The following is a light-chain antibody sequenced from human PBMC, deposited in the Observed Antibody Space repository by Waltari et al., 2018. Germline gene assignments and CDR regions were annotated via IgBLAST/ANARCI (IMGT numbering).Light chain of an antibody. CDR3: MQGTQWPYT. V-gene: IGKV2-30*01. CDR1: QSLVNSDGNTY. CDR2: KVS. J-gene: IGKJ2*01. Sequence: DVVMTQSPLSLPVTLGQPASISCRSSQSLVNSDGNTYLSWFQQRPGQSPRRLTYKVSNRDSGVPDRFSGSGSGTDFTLKISRVEAEDVGVYYCMQGTQWPYTFGQGTKLEIK.